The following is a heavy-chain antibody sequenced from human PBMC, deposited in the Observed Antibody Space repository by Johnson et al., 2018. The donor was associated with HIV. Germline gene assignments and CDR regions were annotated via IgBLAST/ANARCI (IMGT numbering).Heavy chain of an antibody. D-gene: IGHD2/OR15-2a*01. CDR3: TKDRRIDDAFDG. V-gene: IGHV3-66*02. Sequence: VQLVESGGGVVRPGGSLRLSCAASGFTVSSNYMSWVRQAPGKGLEWVSVIYSGGSTYYADSVKGRFTISRDNSKNTLYLQMNSLRAEETAVYYCTKDRRIDDAFDGWGQGTIVTVSS. CDR2: IYSGGST. CDR1: GFTVSSNY. J-gene: IGHJ3*01.